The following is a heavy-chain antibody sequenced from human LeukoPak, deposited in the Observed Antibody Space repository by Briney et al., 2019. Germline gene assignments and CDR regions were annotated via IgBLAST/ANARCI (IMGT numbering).Heavy chain of an antibody. V-gene: IGHV4-34*01. CDR2: INHSGST. CDR1: GGSFSGYY. CDR3: ARGRSSGWCDY. J-gene: IGHJ4*02. D-gene: IGHD6-19*01. Sequence: SETLSLTCDVYGGSFSGYYWSWIRQPPGKGLEWIGEINHSGSTNYNPSLKSRVTISVDTSKNQFSLKLSSVTAADTAVYYCARGRSSGWCDYWGQGTLVTVSS.